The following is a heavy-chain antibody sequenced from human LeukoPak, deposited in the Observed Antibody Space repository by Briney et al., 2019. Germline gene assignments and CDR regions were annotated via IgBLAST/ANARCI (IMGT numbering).Heavy chain of an antibody. V-gene: IGHV4-59*01. D-gene: IGHD6-13*01. CDR2: IYYSGST. CDR3: ARDRGSSWPFDY. CDR1: GGSISSYY. Sequence: SETLSLTCTVSGGSISSYYWSWIRQPPGKGLEWIGYIYYSGSTNYNPSLKSRVTISVDTSKNQFSLKLSSVTAADTAVYYCARDRGSSWPFDYWGQGTLVTVSS. J-gene: IGHJ4*02.